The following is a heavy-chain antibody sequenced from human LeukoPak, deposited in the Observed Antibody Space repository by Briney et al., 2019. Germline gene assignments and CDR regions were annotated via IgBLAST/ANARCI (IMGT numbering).Heavy chain of an antibody. V-gene: IGHV3-11*03. Sequence: GGSLRLSCAASGFTFSDYYTSWIRQAPGKGLEWVSYISSSSTYTNYADSVKGRFTISRDNAKNSLYLQMNSLRAEDTAVYYCARSLRRNCDSTSCWAALDIWGQGTMVTVSS. CDR3: ARSLRRNCDSTSCWAALDI. CDR1: GFTFSDYY. CDR2: ISSSSTYT. D-gene: IGHD2-2*01. J-gene: IGHJ3*02.